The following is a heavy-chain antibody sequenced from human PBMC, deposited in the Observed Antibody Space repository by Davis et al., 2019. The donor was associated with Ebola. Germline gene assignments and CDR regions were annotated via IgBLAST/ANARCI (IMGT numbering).Heavy chain of an antibody. Sequence: GESLKISCAASGFTFSSYGMHWVRQAPGKGLEWVAVISYDGSNKYYADSVKGRFTISRDNAKNTLYLQMNSLRAEDTAVYYCARDVRGQEDYWGQGTLVTVSS. CDR1: GFTFSSYG. CDR2: ISYDGSNK. J-gene: IGHJ4*02. CDR3: ARDVRGQEDY. V-gene: IGHV3-30*03. D-gene: IGHD3-16*01.